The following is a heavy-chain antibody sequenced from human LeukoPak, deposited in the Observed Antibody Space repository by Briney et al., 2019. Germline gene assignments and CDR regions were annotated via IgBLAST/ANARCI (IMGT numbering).Heavy chain of an antibody. Sequence: ASVKVSCKASGGTFSSYAISWVRQAPGQGLEWMGGIIPIFGTANYAQKFQGRLTITADESTSTAYMEVSSLRSEDTAVYYCARDRWYCSGGSCYSPLFDYWGQGTLVTVYS. CDR1: GGTFSSYA. J-gene: IGHJ4*02. CDR3: ARDRWYCSGGSCYSPLFDY. V-gene: IGHV1-69*13. D-gene: IGHD2-15*01. CDR2: IIPIFGTA.